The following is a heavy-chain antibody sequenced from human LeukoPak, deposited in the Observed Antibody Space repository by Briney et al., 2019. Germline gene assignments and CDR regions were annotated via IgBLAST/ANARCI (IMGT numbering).Heavy chain of an antibody. Sequence: GGSPRLSCGAPGFPFYPYAKNWGRQGPGEGVGWVSGIIGNAGRTYYADSVKGRFTISRDNSKNTLYLQMNSLRVEDTARYYCAKDYTPDGLYDIDYWGQGTQVTVSS. CDR2: IIGNAGRT. V-gene: IGHV3-23*01. CDR1: GFPFYPYA. CDR3: AKDYTPDGLYDIDY. J-gene: IGHJ4*02. D-gene: IGHD3-16*01.